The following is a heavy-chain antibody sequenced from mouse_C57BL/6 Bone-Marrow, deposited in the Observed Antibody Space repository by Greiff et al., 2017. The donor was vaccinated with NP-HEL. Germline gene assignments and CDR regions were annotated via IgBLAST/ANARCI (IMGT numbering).Heavy chain of an antibody. D-gene: IGHD2-10*02. CDR2: IDPSDSYT. CDR1: GYTFTSYW. CDR3: ARLVYGNYDDY. V-gene: IGHV1-50*01. J-gene: IGHJ2*01. Sequence: VQLQQPGAELVKPGASVKLSCKASGYTFTSYWMQWVKQRPGQGLEWIGEIDPSDSYTNYNQKFKGKATLTVDTSSSTAYMQLSSLTSEDSAVYYCARLVYGNYDDYWGQGTTLTVSS.